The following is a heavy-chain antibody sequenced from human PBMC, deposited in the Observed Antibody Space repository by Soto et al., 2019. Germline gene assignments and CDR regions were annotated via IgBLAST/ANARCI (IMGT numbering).Heavy chain of an antibody. D-gene: IGHD3-22*01. V-gene: IGHV4-34*01. Sequence: SETLSLTCAVYGGSFSGYYWSWIRQPPGKGLEWIGEINHSGSTNYNPSLKSRVTISVDTSKNQFSLRLSSVTAADTAVYYCASKTFYYDSSGYFLTGGTDYWGQGTLVTVSS. CDR1: GGSFSGYY. CDR2: INHSGST. CDR3: ASKTFYYDSSGYFLTGGTDY. J-gene: IGHJ4*02.